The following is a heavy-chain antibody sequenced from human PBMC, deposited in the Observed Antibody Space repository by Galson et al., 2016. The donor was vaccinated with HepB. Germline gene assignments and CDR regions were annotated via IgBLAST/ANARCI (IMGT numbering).Heavy chain of an antibody. J-gene: IGHJ4*02. Sequence: SCKASGYTFPSYALHWVRQAPGQRLEWMGWINAGNGNTKYSQAFQGRITFSRDTSASTAYMALSSLRSEDTAVYYCARVRAIFGVVIPPFDYWGQGTLVTVSS. CDR2: INAGNGNT. V-gene: IGHV1-3*01. D-gene: IGHD3-3*01. CDR1: GYTFPSYA. CDR3: ARVRAIFGVVIPPFDY.